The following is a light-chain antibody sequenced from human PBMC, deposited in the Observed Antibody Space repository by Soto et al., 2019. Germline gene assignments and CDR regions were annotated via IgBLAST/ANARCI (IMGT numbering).Light chain of an antibody. Sequence: DIVTTQTPLSLSVTPGQPPSISCKSSQSLLHSDGKTYFYWYLQKPGQPPQXLIYEVSNRFSGVPYRFSGSGSGTDVTLKISRVQEEDGRVYYCMQSIQLTWTFGQGTKVDIK. CDR1: QSLLHSDGKTY. CDR3: MQSIQLTWT. V-gene: IGKV2D-29*01. J-gene: IGKJ1*01. CDR2: EVS.